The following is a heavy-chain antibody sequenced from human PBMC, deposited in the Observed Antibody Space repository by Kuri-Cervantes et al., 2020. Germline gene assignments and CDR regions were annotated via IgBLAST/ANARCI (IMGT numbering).Heavy chain of an antibody. CDR2: FDPEDGET. CDR3: ARDTLAFNDYITHLGDV. V-gene: IGHV1-24*01. CDR1: GYTLTELS. D-gene: IGHD4-11*01. Sequence: ASVKVSCKVSGYTLTELSMRWVRQAPGKGLEWMGGFDPEDGETIYAQKFQGRVTMTEDTSTDTAYMELRSLRSDDTAVYYCARDTLAFNDYITHLGDVWGQGTTVTVSS. J-gene: IGHJ6*02.